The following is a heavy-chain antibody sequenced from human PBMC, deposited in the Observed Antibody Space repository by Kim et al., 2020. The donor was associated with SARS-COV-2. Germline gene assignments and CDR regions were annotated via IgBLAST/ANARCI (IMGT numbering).Heavy chain of an antibody. CDR2: ISWNSGSI. Sequence: GGSLRLSCAASGFTFDDYAMHWVRQAPGKGLEWVSGISWNSGSIGYADSVKGRFTISRDNAKNPLYLQMNSLRAEDTALYYCAKDMRSSWSGYIPPYYYYGMDVWGQGTTVTVSS. CDR3: AKDMRSSWSGYIPPYYYYGMDV. CDR1: GFTFDDYA. D-gene: IGHD3-3*01. J-gene: IGHJ6*02. V-gene: IGHV3-9*01.